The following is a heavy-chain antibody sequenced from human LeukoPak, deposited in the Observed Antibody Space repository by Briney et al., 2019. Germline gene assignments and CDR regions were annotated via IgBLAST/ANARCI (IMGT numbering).Heavy chain of an antibody. CDR2: IIPIFGTA. D-gene: IGHD3-22*01. J-gene: IGHJ4*02. V-gene: IGHV1-69*13. CDR3: ARGSYYYDSSGYYIFDY. Sequence: SVKVSCKASGGTFSSYAISWVRQAPGQGLEWMGGIIPIFGTANYAQKFQGRVTITADESTSTAYMELSSLRSEDTAVYYCARGSYYYDSSGYYIFDYWGQGTLVTVSS. CDR1: GGTFSSYA.